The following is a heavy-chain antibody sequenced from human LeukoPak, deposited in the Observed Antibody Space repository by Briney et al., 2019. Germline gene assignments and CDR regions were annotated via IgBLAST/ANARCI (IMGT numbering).Heavy chain of an antibody. CDR3: AKDDRGNEAPFDY. Sequence: GGSLRLSCAASGFTFSNYDMHWVRQAPGKGLEWVAVISYDGTNKYYADSVKGRFTTSRDNSKNTLHLQMNSLRAEDTAVYYCAKDDRGNEAPFDYWGQGTLVTVSS. J-gene: IGHJ4*02. CDR2: ISYDGTNK. V-gene: IGHV3-30*18. CDR1: GFTFSNYD.